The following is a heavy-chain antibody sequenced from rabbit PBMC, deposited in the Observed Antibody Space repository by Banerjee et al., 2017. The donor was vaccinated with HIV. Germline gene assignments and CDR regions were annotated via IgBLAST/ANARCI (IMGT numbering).Heavy chain of an antibody. CDR2: IATGSSGST. Sequence: QSLQESGGDLVKPGASLTLTCTASGFSFSSSYDMCWVRQAPGKGLEWIAYIATGSSGSTHYANGTKGRFNKAKTATTTVTLQIKRQQADKTTTYFCARGVEKRAWGDLWGPGTLGTVS. CDR1: GFSFSSSYD. J-gene: IGHJ6*01. V-gene: IGHV1S40*01. D-gene: IGHD4-1*01. CDR3: ARGVEKRAWGDL.